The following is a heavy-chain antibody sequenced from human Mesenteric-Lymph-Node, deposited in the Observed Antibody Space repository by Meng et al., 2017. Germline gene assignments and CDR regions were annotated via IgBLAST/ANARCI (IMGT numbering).Heavy chain of an antibody. CDR3: AKDIHWGTSDY. V-gene: IGHV3-74*03. J-gene: IGHJ4*02. D-gene: IGHD7-27*01. CDR1: GFSLTSYL. Sequence: GQLVEAGGGLVQPVGSLRLSCAASGFSLTSYLMHWVRHAPGKGLVWVSCINTDGSSTKYADFVKGRFTISRDNTKNTLYLQMNSLGAEDTAVYYCAKDIHWGTSDYWGQGTLVTVSS. CDR2: INTDGSST.